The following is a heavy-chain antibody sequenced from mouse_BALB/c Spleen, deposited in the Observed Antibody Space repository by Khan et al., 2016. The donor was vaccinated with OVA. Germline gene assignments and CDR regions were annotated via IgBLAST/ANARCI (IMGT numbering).Heavy chain of an antibody. CDR2: IDPENGNT. CDR1: GFNIKDYY. CDR3: ARDGDSTWFAY. V-gene: IGHV14-1*02. J-gene: IGHJ3*01. Sequence: VQLKESGAELVRPGALVNLSCKASGFNIKDYYMHWVKQRPEQGLEWIGWIDPENGNTIYDPKLQGKASIKSDTSSNTAYLQLRSPTSDDTAVYYCARDGDSTWFAYWGQGTLVTGSA. D-gene: IGHD2-13*01.